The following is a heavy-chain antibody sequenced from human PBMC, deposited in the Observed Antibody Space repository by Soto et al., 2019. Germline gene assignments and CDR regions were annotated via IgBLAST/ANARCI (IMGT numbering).Heavy chain of an antibody. J-gene: IGHJ3*02. CDR3: ARAKGRDGYQPDAFDI. Sequence: TSETLSLTCTVSGGSISSGDYYWSWIRQPPGKGLEWIGYIYYSGSTYYNPSLKSRVTISVDTSKNQFSLKLSSVTAADTAVYYCARAKGRDGYQPDAFDIWGQGTIVTVSS. D-gene: IGHD5-12*01. CDR2: IYYSGST. V-gene: IGHV4-30-4*01. CDR1: GGSISSGDYY.